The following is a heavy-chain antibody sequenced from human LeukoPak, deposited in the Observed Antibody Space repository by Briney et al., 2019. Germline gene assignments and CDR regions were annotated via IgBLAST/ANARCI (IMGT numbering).Heavy chain of an antibody. CDR2: ISGSGYST. CDR3: AKSIWFGELIYGMDV. D-gene: IGHD3-10*01. V-gene: IGHV3-23*01. Sequence: GGSLRLSCAASGFTFSGYAMTWVRQAPGKGLQWVSGISGSGYSTYYADSVRGRFTISRDNSRNTLYLQMSSLGAEDTAVYYCAKSIWFGELIYGMDVWGQGTTVTVSS. J-gene: IGHJ6*02. CDR1: GFTFSGYA.